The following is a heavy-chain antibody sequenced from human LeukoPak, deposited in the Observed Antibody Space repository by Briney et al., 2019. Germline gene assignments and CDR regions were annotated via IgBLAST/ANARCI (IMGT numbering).Heavy chain of an antibody. D-gene: IGHD6-19*01. CDR1: GYTFTGYY. Sequence: ASVKVSCKASGYTFTGYYIPWVRQAPGQGLGWMGGINPNSGGTNNEQKFQGRVTMTRTTSISTTYLDLRSLRSEDTAVYYCARFLRDSSGWYLGYDYYMGVWGKGTTVTISS. J-gene: IGHJ6*03. CDR3: ARFLRDSSGWYLGYDYYMGV. V-gene: IGHV1-2*02. CDR2: INPNSGGT.